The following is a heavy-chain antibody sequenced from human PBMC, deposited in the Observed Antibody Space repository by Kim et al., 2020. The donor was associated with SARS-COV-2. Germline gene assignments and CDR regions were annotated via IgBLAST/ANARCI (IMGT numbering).Heavy chain of an antibody. Sequence: YVDSVKGRFTISRDNAKNSLYLQINSLRAEDTAVYYCAKVRYGIVVGMIDYWGQGTLVTVSS. D-gene: IGHD2-2*01. CDR3: AKVRYGIVVGMIDY. J-gene: IGHJ4*02. V-gene: IGHV3-7*03.